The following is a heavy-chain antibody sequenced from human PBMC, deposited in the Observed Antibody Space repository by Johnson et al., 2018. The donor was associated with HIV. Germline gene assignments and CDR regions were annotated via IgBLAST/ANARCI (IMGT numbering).Heavy chain of an antibody. CDR1: GFTFNNYW. J-gene: IGHJ3*02. CDR3: TTMSARWFGDIHVFGDGFDI. CDR2: VKSKTDGGTI. V-gene: IGHV3-15*01. Sequence: VQLVESGGGLVQPGGSLRLSCAASGFTFNNYWMSWVRQAPGKGLEWVGRVKSKTDGGTIDYAAAVKGRFIISRDDSKNTLYLQMNGLKTEDTAMYYCTTMSARWFGDIHVFGDGFDIWGQGTMVTVSS. D-gene: IGHD3-10*01.